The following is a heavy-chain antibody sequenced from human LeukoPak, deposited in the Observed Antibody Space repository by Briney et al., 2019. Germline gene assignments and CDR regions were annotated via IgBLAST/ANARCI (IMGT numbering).Heavy chain of an antibody. V-gene: IGHV4-59*01. D-gene: IGHD2-15*01. CDR2: IYYGGST. CDR3: ARECSGGSCYFDY. Sequence: SETLSLTCTVSGGSISSYYWSWIRQPPGKGLEWIGYIYYGGSTNYNPSLKSRVTISVDTSKNQFSLKLSSVTAADTAVYYCARECSGGSCYFDYWGQGTLVTVSS. J-gene: IGHJ4*02. CDR1: GGSISSYY.